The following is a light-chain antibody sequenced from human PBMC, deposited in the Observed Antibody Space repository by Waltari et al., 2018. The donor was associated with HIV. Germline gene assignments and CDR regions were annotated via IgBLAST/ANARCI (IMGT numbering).Light chain of an antibody. J-gene: IGLJ3*02. CDR1: SGSVSTSYY. CDR2: STN. Sequence: QTVVTQEPSFSVSPGGTVTLTCGLSSGSVSTSYYPSWYQQTPGQAPRTLIYSTNTRSSGVPDRFPGSILGNKAALTITGAQADDESDYYCVLYMGGGIWVFGGGTKVTVL. CDR3: VLYMGGGIWV. V-gene: IGLV8-61*01.